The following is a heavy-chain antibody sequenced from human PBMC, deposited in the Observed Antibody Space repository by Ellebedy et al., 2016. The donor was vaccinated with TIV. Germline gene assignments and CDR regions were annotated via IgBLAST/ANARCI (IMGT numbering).Heavy chain of an antibody. CDR2: ISSSSTI. V-gene: IGHV3-48*01. J-gene: IGHJ6*02. CDR3: ASRPPPPGNSRYYYGMDV. CDR1: GFTFSSYS. Sequence: GESLKISXAASGFTFSSYSMNWVRQAPGKGLEWVSYISSSSTIYYADSVKGRFTISRDNSKNTLYLQMNSLRAEDTAVYYCASRPPPPGNSRYYYGMDVWGQGTTVTVSS. D-gene: IGHD4-23*01.